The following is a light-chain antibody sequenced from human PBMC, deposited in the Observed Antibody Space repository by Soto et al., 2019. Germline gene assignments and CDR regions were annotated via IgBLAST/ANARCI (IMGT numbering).Light chain of an antibody. V-gene: IGLV2-14*01. CDR1: SSDVGGYNY. CDR3: SSYTSSSTLV. Sequence: QSALTQPASVSGSTGQSITISCTGTSSDVGGYNYVSWYQQHPGKAPKLIIYEVSNPPSGVPNRFSGSKSGNTASLTISGLQAEDEADYYCSSYTSSSTLVFGTGTKVTVL. J-gene: IGLJ1*01. CDR2: EVS.